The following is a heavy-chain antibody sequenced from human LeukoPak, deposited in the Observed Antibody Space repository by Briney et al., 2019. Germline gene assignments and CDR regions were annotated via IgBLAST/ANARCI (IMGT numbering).Heavy chain of an antibody. D-gene: IGHD3-9*01. J-gene: IGHJ3*02. V-gene: IGHV4-59*08. Sequence: PSETLSLTCTVSGGSISSYYWSWIRQPPGKGLEWIGYIYYSGSTNYNPSLKSRVTISVDTSKNQFSLKLSSVTAADTAVYYCARHFGGYYDILPYAFDIWGQGTMVTVSS. CDR3: ARHFGGYYDILPYAFDI. CDR2: IYYSGST. CDR1: GGSISSYY.